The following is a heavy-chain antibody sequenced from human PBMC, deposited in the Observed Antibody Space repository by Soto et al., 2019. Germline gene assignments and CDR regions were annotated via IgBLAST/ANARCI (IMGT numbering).Heavy chain of an antibody. V-gene: IGHV3-7*03. CDR2: IKFDGSEK. Sequence: LRLSCAASGFDFSVYWMSWVRQAPGKGPEWVANIKFDGSEKQYVDSVKGRFTISRDNARNSVFLQMNSLRAGDTAVYYCVKDGGYCSSATCYSPRNHYFDAWGQGTLVTVSS. J-gene: IGHJ5*02. CDR1: GFDFSVYW. D-gene: IGHD2-2*01. CDR3: VKDGGYCSSATCYSPRNHYFDA.